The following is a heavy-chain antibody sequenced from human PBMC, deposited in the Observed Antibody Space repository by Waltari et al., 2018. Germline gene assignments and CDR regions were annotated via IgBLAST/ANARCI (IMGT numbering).Heavy chain of an antibody. CDR1: GYNFSSYA. D-gene: IGHD1-20*01. CDR2: INAGNGDT. J-gene: IGHJ4*02. CDR3: ARGLYRIAEQLTFDY. Sequence: QVQLVQSGAEVKKPGASVKVSCKASGYNFSSYAVHWVRQAPGQRLEWMGWINAGNGDTKKSQKLQGRVTITRDTSASTAYMELSSLRSEDTAVYYCARGLYRIAEQLTFDYWGQGTLVTVSS. V-gene: IGHV1-3*01.